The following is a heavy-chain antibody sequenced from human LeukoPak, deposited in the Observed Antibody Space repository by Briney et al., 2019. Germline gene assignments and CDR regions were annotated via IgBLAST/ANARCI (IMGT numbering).Heavy chain of an antibody. D-gene: IGHD6-25*01. Sequence: PGGSLRLSCAASGFTFSSYGMHWVRQAPGKGLEWVAVISYDGSNKYYAASVKGRFTISRENSKNTLYLQMNSLRAEDTAVYYCAKDLGSGSYWGQGTLVTVSS. V-gene: IGHV3-30*18. CDR3: AKDLGSGSY. CDR1: GFTFSSYG. J-gene: IGHJ4*02. CDR2: ISYDGSNK.